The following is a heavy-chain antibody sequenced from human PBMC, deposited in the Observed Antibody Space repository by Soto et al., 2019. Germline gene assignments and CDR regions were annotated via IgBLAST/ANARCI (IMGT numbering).Heavy chain of an antibody. V-gene: IGHV5-10-1*01. CDR1: GYSFTSYW. CDR3: AIHPDCSSTSCYRYYMDV. Sequence: GESLKISCKGSGYSFTSYWISWVRQMPGKGLEWMGRIDPSDSYTNYSPSFQGHVTISADKSISTAYLQWSSLKASDTAMYYCAIHPDCSSTSCYRYYMDVWGKGTTVTVSS. D-gene: IGHD2-2*01. CDR2: IDPSDSYT. J-gene: IGHJ6*03.